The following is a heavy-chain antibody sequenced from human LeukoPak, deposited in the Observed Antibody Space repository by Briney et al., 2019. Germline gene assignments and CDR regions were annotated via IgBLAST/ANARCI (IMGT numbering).Heavy chain of an antibody. CDR2: INPNSGGT. J-gene: IGHJ4*02. V-gene: IGHV1-2*02. CDR3: ARTVPGFDY. Sequence: ASVKVSCKASGYTFTGHYIHWVRQAPGQGLEWMGWINPNSGGTNYAQNFQGRVTMTRATSITTAYMELSRLTSDDTAVYYCARTVPGFDYWGQGTLVTVSS. CDR1: GYTFTGHY.